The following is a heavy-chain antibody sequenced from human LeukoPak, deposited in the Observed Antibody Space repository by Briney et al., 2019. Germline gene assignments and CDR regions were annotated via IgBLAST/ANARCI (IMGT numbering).Heavy chain of an antibody. D-gene: IGHD3-22*01. Sequence: PGGSLRLSCAASGFTFSSHAMSWVRQAPGKGLEWVSAMSGSGTSTYYADSVKGRFTISRDNSRNTLYLQMNSLRAEDTAVFYCAKGYYDNSGYYNYWGQGTLVTVSS. V-gene: IGHV3-23*01. CDR3: AKGYYDNSGYYNY. CDR1: GFTFSSHA. J-gene: IGHJ4*02. CDR2: MSGSGTST.